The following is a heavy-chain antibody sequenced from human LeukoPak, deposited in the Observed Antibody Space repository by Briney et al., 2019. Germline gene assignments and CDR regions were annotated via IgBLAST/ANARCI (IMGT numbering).Heavy chain of an antibody. D-gene: IGHD2-2*02. V-gene: IGHV3-30*02. J-gene: IGHJ4*02. CDR3: AKDLVVVPAAILWCALD. CDR2: IRYDGSNK. Sequence: GGSLRLSCAASGFTFSSYGMHWVRQAPGKGLEWVAFIRYDGSNKYYADSVKGRFTISRDNSKNTLYLQMNSLRAEDTAVYYCAKDLVVVPAAILWCALDWGQGTLVTVSS. CDR1: GFTFSSYG.